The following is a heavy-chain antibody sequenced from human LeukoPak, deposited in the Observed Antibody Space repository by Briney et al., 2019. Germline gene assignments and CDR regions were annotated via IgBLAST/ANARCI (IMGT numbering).Heavy chain of an antibody. J-gene: IGHJ4*02. Sequence: PSETLSLTCTVSGASFNSDDQYWTWIRQSPGKGLERIGSIHPSGMLYNNPSLESRVTMSRDTSKNQFSLNLNSVTAADTVVYFCSRGLDSRKLGYWGQGISVTVSS. D-gene: IGHD3-22*01. CDR2: IHPSGML. V-gene: IGHV4-31*03. CDR3: SRGLDSRKLGY. CDR1: GASFNSDDQY.